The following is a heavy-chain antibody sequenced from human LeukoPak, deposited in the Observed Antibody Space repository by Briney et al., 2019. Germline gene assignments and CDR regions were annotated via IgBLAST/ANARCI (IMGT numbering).Heavy chain of an antibody. V-gene: IGHV3-30*18. CDR1: GFTFSSYS. J-gene: IGHJ4*02. Sequence: GGSLRLSCAASGFTFSSYSMNWVRQAPGKGLEGVAVISYDGSNKYYGDSVKGRFTISRDNSKNTLYLQMNSLRGEDTAVYYCAKSYGSGSYRIDYWGQGTLVTVSS. D-gene: IGHD3-10*01. CDR3: AKSYGSGSYRIDY. CDR2: ISYDGSNK.